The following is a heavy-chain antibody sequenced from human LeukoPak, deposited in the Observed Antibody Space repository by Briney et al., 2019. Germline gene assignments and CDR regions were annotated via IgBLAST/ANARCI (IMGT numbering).Heavy chain of an antibody. CDR3: AGLDPPFDY. D-gene: IGHD6-19*01. Sequence: GASVNVSRKASVYTFTSYVISWVRQAPGQGLEWMGWISAYNGNTNYAQKLQGRVTMTTDTSTSTAYMELRSLRSDDTAVYYCAGLDPPFDYWGQGTLVTVSS. J-gene: IGHJ4*02. CDR1: VYTFTSYV. CDR2: ISAYNGNT. V-gene: IGHV1-18*01.